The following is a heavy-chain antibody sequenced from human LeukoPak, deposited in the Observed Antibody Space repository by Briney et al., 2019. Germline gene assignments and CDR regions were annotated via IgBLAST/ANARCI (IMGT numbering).Heavy chain of an antibody. CDR3: ARRSGSGDSRRPFDY. V-gene: IGHV4-39*01. J-gene: IGHJ4*02. CDR1: GGSISIGGYY. CDR2: IHYGGSP. D-gene: IGHD4-17*01. Sequence: SETLSLTCTVSGGSISIGGYYWGWIRQPPGKGLEWIGNIHYGGSPYYNPSLKSRITISDDTSKNQFSLKLYSVTAADTAVYYCARRSGSGDSRRPFDYWGQGTLVTVSP.